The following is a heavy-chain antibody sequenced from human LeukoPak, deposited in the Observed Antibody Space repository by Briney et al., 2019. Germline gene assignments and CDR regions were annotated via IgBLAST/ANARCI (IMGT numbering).Heavy chain of an antibody. V-gene: IGHV4-38-2*02. CDR2: IYHSGST. CDR1: GYSISSGYY. J-gene: IGHJ6*03. CDR3: ARENYDFLSGYYDYYMDV. D-gene: IGHD3-3*01. Sequence: SETLSLTCTVSGYSISSGYYWGWIRQPPGKGLEWIGSIYHSGSTYYNPSLKSRVTISVDTSKNQFSLQLNSVTPEDTAIYFCARENYDFLSGYYDYYMDVWGNGTTVFVSS.